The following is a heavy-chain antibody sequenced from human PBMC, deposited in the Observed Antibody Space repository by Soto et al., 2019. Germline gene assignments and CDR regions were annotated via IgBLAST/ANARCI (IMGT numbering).Heavy chain of an antibody. J-gene: IGHJ4*02. CDR1: GFTFSSYG. CDR2: IWYDGSNK. Sequence: QVQLVESGGGVVQPGRSLRLSCAASGFTFSSYGMHWVRQAPGKGLEWVAVIWYDGSNKYYADSVKGRFTISRDNSKNTLYLQMNSLRAEDTAVYYCARGPRGIAAAWGLDYWGQGTLVTVSS. V-gene: IGHV3-33*01. D-gene: IGHD6-13*01. CDR3: ARGPRGIAAAWGLDY.